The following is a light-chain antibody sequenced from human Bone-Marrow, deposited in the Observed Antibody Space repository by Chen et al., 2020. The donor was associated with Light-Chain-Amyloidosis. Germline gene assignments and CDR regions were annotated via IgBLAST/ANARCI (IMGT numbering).Light chain of an antibody. CDR2: SIS. Sequence: LVMTKPQPTLPGPPGERATPPCRPSQSISSSYLAWYHQKPGQAPRLLIYSISTRATGVPARFSGSGSGTEFTLTISSLQSEDLGVYYCQQHHKWPITFGPGTRVDIK. CDR3: QQHHKWPIT. CDR1: QSISSSY. V-gene: IGKV3-15*01. J-gene: IGKJ3*01.